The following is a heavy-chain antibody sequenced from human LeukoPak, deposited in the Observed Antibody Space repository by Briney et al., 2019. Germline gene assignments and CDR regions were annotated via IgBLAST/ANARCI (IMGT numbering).Heavy chain of an antibody. Sequence: SETLSLTCTVSGGSISSYYWSWIRQPPGKGLEWIGYIYYSGGTNYNPSLKSRVTISVDTSKNQFSLKLSSVTAADTAVYYCARHVLKEGSSGWSPFDYWGQGTLVTVSS. D-gene: IGHD6-19*01. CDR3: ARHVLKEGSSGWSPFDY. CDR1: GGSISSYY. J-gene: IGHJ4*02. V-gene: IGHV4-59*08. CDR2: IYYSGGT.